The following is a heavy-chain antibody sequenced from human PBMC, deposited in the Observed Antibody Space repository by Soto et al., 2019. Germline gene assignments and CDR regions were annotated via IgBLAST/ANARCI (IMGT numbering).Heavy chain of an antibody. CDR3: ARGLETTPDF. V-gene: IGHV3-30*03. Sequence: QVQLVESGGGVVQPGRSLRLSCAASGFTFTSFAFHWVRQAPGKGLEWVTVISFDGSNQYYADSMKGRFTIARDDSKNTLYLQMNSLRTEDTAVYYCARGLETTPDFWGQGTLVTVAS. D-gene: IGHD4-17*01. CDR2: ISFDGSNQ. CDR1: GFTFTSFA. J-gene: IGHJ4*02.